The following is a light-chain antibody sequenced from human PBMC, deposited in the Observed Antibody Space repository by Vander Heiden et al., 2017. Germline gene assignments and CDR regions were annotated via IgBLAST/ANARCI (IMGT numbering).Light chain of an antibody. V-gene: IGKV1-12*01. J-gene: IGKJ2*01. CDR2: NAS. CDR3: QQANSLPHT. CDR1: QGISSW. Sequence: IQITQSPDSESATVGERVTITCRASQGISSWLPWYQQKPGKAPKLLINNASRSKRGVPSRFSGSGSGTDFTLTISSLEAEDFAAYYCQQANSLPHTFGQGTRLEIK.